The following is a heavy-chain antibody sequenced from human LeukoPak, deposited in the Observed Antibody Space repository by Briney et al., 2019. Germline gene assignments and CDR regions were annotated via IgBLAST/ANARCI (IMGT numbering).Heavy chain of an antibody. CDR3: ARLAYCSSTSCYNDGGYYYYYMDV. V-gene: IGHV4-4*09. CDR1: GGSISSYY. D-gene: IGHD2-2*02. CDR2: IYTSGST. J-gene: IGHJ6*03. Sequence: SETLSLTCTVSGGSISSYYWSWIRQPPGKGLEWIGYIYTSGSTNYNPSLKSRVTISVDTSKNQFSLKLSSVTAADTAVYYCARLAYCSSTSCYNDGGYYYYYMDVWGKGTTVTVSS.